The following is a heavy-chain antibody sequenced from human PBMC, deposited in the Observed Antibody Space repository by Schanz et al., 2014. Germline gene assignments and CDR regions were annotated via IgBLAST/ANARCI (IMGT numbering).Heavy chain of an antibody. CDR2: ISFDGRNT. CDR3: ARDVDFWSGYYLDY. J-gene: IGHJ4*02. V-gene: IGHV3-30*03. CDR1: GLIFSTYT. Sequence: QVQLVESGGGLVRPGGSLRLSCTTSGLIFSTYTLNWVRQAPGKGLEWVGFISFDGRNTGYAHSVKGRFTISRDNSKNTVNLQMNSLRAEDTAVYYCARDVDFWSGYYLDYWGQGTLVTVSS. D-gene: IGHD3-3*01.